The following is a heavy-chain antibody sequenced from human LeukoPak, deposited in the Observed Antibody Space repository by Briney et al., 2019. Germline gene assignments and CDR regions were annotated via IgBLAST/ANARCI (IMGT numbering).Heavy chain of an antibody. CDR2: INPNSGGT. CDR3: ARAPSPYYYDSSAYYSDY. D-gene: IGHD3-22*01. V-gene: IGHV1-2*04. Sequence: ASVKVSCKASGYTFTGYYMHWVRQAPGQGLEWMGWINPNSGGTNYAQKFQGWVTMTRDTSISTAYMELCRLRSDDTAVYYCARAPSPYYYDSSAYYSDYWGQGTLVTVSS. CDR1: GYTFTGYY. J-gene: IGHJ4*02.